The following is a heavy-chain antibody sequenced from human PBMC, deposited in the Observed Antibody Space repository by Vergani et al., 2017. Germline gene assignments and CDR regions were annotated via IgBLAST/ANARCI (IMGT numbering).Heavy chain of an antibody. Sequence: QVQLVESGGGVVQPGRSLRLSCAASGFTFSSYGMHWVRQAPGKGLELVAVISYDGSNKYYADSVKGRFTISRDNSKNTLYLQMNSLRAEDTAVYYCAKVAGDIVVVPAAANWYFDLWGRGTLVTVSS. CDR2: ISYDGSNK. CDR3: AKVAGDIVVVPAAANWYFDL. D-gene: IGHD2-2*01. J-gene: IGHJ2*01. V-gene: IGHV3-30*18. CDR1: GFTFSSYG.